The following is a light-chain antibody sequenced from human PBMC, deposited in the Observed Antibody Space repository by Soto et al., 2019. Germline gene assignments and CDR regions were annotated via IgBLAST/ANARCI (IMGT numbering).Light chain of an antibody. CDR1: SSDVGGYNC. J-gene: IGLJ1*01. CDR3: SSYTSSSTYV. CDR2: DVN. Sequence: QSVLTQPASVSGSPGQSIAISCTGTSSDVGGYNCVSWYQQHPGKAPKLMIYDVNNRPSGVSNRFSGSKSGNTASLTISGLQADVEADYYCSSYTSSSTYVFVTGTKVTVL. V-gene: IGLV2-14*01.